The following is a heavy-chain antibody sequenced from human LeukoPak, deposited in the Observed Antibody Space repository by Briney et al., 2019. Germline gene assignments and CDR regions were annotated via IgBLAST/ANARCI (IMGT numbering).Heavy chain of an antibody. CDR2: ISYDGSNK. CDR1: GFTFSSYG. D-gene: IGHD3-9*01. Sequence: GRSLRLSCAASGFTFSSYGMHWVRQAPGKGLEWVAVISYDGSNKYYADSVKGRFTISRDNSKNTLYLQMNSLRAEDTAVYYCVKDHLDYDILTGLDYWGQGTLVTVSS. V-gene: IGHV3-30*18. J-gene: IGHJ4*02. CDR3: VKDHLDYDILTGLDY.